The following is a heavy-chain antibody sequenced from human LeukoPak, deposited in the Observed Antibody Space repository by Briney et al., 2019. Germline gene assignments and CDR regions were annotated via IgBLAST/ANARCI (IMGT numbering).Heavy chain of an antibody. CDR2: ISSSGSTI. J-gene: IGHJ4*02. D-gene: IGHD6-19*01. CDR1: GFTFSDYY. Sequence: GGSLRLSCAASGFTFSDYYMSWIRQAPGKGLEWVSYISSSGSTIYYADSVKGRFTISRDNAKNSPYLQMNSLRAEDTAVYYCARAIAVAVYIDYWGQGTLVTVSS. CDR3: ARAIAVAVYIDY. V-gene: IGHV3-11*01.